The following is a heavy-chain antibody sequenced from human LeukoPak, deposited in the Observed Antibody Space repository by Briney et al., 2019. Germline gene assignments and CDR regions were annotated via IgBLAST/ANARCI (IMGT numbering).Heavy chain of an antibody. D-gene: IGHD6-13*01. CDR1: GGSISSYY. J-gene: IGHJ4*02. V-gene: IGHV4-59*01. CDR2: IYYSGST. Sequence: PSETLSLTCTVSGGSISSYYWSWIRQPPGKGLEWIGYIYYSGSTNYNPSLKSRVTISVDTSKNQFSLKLSSVTAADTAVYYCARVAYSSSFYYFDYWGQGTLVTVSS. CDR3: ARVAYSSSFYYFDY.